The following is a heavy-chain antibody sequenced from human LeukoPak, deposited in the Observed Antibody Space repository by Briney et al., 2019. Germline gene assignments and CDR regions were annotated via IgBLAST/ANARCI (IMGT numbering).Heavy chain of an antibody. D-gene: IGHD1-26*01. CDR1: GGSITSYY. J-gene: IGHJ4*02. Sequence: SETLSLTCTVSGGSITSYYWSWIRQPPGKGLEWIGYIYYSGSTNYSPSLKSRVTISVDTSKNQFSLQLTSVTAADTAVYYCARSGSTAHDYWGQGTLVTVSS. CDR2: IYYSGST. CDR3: ARSGSTAHDY. V-gene: IGHV4-59*01.